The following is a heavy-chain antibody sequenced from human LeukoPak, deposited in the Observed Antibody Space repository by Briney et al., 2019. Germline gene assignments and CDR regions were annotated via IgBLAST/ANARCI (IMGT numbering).Heavy chain of an antibody. CDR3: ASVNRYCSSTSCLYRGKYYYYYLDV. D-gene: IGHD2-2*01. V-gene: IGHV4-34*01. Sequence: SETLSLTCAVYGGSFGGYYWSWIRQPPGKGLEWIGEINHSGSTNYNPSLKSRVTISVDTSNNQFSLKLSSVTAADTAVYYCASVNRYCSSTSCLYRGKYYYYYLDVWAKGTTVTVSS. J-gene: IGHJ6*03. CDR1: GGSFGGYY. CDR2: INHSGST.